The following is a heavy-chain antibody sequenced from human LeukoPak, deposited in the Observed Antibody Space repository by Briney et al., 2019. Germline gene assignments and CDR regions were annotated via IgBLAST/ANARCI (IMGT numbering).Heavy chain of an antibody. CDR3: ATAAGTTDYYYGMDV. V-gene: IGHV1-2*04. D-gene: IGHD1-1*01. CDR2: INPNSGGT. Sequence: ASVKVSCKASGYTFTGYYMHWVRQAPGQGLEWMGWINPNSGGTNYAQKFQGWVTMTRDTSISTAYMELSRLRSDDTAVYYCATAAGTTDYYYGMDVWGQGTTVTVSS. CDR1: GYTFTGYY. J-gene: IGHJ6*02.